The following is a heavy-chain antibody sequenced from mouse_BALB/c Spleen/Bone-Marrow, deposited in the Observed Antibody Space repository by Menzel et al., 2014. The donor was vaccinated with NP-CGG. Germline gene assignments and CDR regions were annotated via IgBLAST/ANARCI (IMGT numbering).Heavy chain of an antibody. V-gene: IGHV4-2*02. J-gene: IGHJ4*01. CDR2: INPGSSTI. D-gene: IGHD6-1*01. CDR3: ARTAYSTMDY. Sequence: EVKLMESGGGLVQPGGSLNLSCAASGFDFSRYWMSWARQAPGKGLEWIGEINPGSSTINYTPSLKDKFIISRDNAKNTLNLQMSKVRSEDTALYCGARTAYSTMDYWGQGTSVTVSS. CDR1: GFDFSRYW.